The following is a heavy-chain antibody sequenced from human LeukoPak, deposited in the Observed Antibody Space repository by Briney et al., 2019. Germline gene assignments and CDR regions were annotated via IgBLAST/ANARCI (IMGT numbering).Heavy chain of an antibody. V-gene: IGHV3-23*01. J-gene: IGHJ4*02. CDR1: GFTFSSYA. D-gene: IGHD6-13*01. CDR3: AKDISSSLPYYFDY. Sequence: PGGSLRLSCTASGFTFSSYAMSWVRQAPGKGLEWVSAISGSGGSTYYADSVKGRFTISRDNSKDTLYLQMNSLRAEDTAVYYCAKDISSSLPYYFDYWGQGTLVTVSS. CDR2: ISGSGGST.